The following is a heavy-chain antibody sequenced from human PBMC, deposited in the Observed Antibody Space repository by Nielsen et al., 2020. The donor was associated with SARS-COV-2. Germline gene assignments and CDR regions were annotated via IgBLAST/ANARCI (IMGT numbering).Heavy chain of an antibody. CDR1: GGSISSGAYS. Sequence: SETLSLTCAVSGGSISSGAYSWSWIRQPPGKGLEWIGEINHSGSTNYNPSLKSRVTISVDTSKNQFSLKLSSVTAADTAVYYCARGGASYYYDSSGYLNYYFDYWGQGTLVTVSS. J-gene: IGHJ4*02. CDR2: INHSGST. D-gene: IGHD3-22*01. CDR3: ARGGASYYYDSSGYLNYYFDY. V-gene: IGHV4-34*01.